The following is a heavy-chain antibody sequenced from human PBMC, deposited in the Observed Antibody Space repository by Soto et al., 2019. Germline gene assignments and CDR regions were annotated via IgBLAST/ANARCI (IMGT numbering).Heavy chain of an antibody. CDR1: GGSISSGDYY. V-gene: IGHV4-30-4*01. CDR2: IYYSGST. J-gene: IGHJ6*02. CDR3: ARGEVLYYGMDV. Sequence: SETLSLTCTVSGGSISSGDYYWSWIRQPPGKGLEWIGYIYYSGSTYYNPSLKSRVTISVDTSKNQFSLKLSSVTAADTAVYYCARGEVLYYGMDVWGQGTTVTVSS.